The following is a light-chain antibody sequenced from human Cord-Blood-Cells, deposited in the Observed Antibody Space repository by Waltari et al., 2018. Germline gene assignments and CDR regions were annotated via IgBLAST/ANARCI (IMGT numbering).Light chain of an antibody. CDR2: WAS. Sequence: DIVMTQSPDSLAVSLGERATINCNSSQSVLYSSNNKDYLAWYQQKPGQPPKLLIYWASTRESGVPDRFSGSGSGTDFTRTISSLQAEDVAVYYCQQYYSTPPTFGQGTKVEIK. V-gene: IGKV4-1*01. CDR1: QSVLYSSNNKDY. CDR3: QQYYSTPPT. J-gene: IGKJ1*01.